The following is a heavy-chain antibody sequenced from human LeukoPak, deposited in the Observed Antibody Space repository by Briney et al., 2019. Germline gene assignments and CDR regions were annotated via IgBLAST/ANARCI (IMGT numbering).Heavy chain of an antibody. CDR3: ARRSYRGYVGQFDY. J-gene: IGHJ4*02. D-gene: IGHD5-12*01. CDR1: GDSLSTNRAS. Sequence: QTLSLTSAMSGDSLSTNRASWGGCRQSPSGGVWWLGSTSFNSEWYNDYAVSVKSQITITPDTSKNQLSLQLISVAPDDKAVYYCARRSYRGYVGQFDYWGQGTLVTVSS. V-gene: IGHV6-1*01. CDR2: TSFNSEWYN.